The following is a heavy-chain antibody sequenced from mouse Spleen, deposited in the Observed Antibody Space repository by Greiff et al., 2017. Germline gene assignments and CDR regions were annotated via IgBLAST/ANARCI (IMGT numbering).Heavy chain of an antibody. CDR1: GFTFSSYA. D-gene: IGHD1-1*01. Sequence: EVQGVESGGGLVKPGGSLKLSCAASGFTFSSYAMSWVRQTPEKRLEWVATISSGGSYTYYPDSVKGRFTISRDNAKNTLYLQMSSLRSEDTAMYYCARQSDTTVVASFDYWGQGTTLTVSS. CDR2: ISSGGSYT. V-gene: IGHV5-9-3*01. J-gene: IGHJ2*01. CDR3: ARQSDTTVVASFDY.